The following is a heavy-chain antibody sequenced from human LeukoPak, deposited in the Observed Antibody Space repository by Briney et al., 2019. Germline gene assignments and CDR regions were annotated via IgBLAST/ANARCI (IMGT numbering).Heavy chain of an antibody. D-gene: IGHD3-22*01. CDR1: GDSIRSTSYY. Sequence: SETLSLTCTVSGDSIRSTSYYWGWIRQPPGKGLEWIGSIYYSGNTYYNPSLKSRVTIAVDTSKNQFSLTLNSVTAADTAVYYCASRKSFYDSSGYFDHWGRGTLVTVS. CDR2: IYYSGNT. V-gene: IGHV4-39*01. CDR3: ASRKSFYDSSGYFDH. J-gene: IGHJ4*02.